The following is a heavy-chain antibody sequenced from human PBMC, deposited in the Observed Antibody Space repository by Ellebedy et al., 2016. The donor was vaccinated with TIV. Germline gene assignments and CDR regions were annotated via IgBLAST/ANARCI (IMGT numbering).Heavy chain of an antibody. J-gene: IGHJ4*02. V-gene: IGHV3-30-3*01. CDR1: GFTFRSYA. D-gene: IGHD4-17*01. Sequence: GESLKISXVASGFTFRSYAMHWVRQAPGKGPEWVAVVLSDGTTYYTADSVKGRLTISRDISKDTLYLQMNSLRSEDTGVYYCARAGYGDYVLTYWGQGTLVTVSS. CDR2: VLSDGTTY. CDR3: ARAGYGDYVLTY.